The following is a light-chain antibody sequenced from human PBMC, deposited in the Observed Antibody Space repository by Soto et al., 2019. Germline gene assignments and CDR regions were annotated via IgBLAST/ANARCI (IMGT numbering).Light chain of an antibody. Sequence: EIVLTQSPATLSLSPGERATLSCRASQSVSSYLAWYQQKPGQAPRLLIYDASNRATGIPARFSGSGSGTDYTLTISSLDPEDFAVYYCEKRSNWPPTFGQGTKV. CDR3: EKRSNWPPT. J-gene: IGKJ1*01. CDR1: QSVSSY. V-gene: IGKV3-11*01. CDR2: DAS.